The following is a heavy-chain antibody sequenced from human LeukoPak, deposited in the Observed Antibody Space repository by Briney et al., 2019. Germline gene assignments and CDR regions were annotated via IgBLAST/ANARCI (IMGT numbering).Heavy chain of an antibody. V-gene: IGHV1-69*04. Sequence: ASVKVSCKAFGGTFSSYAISWVRQAPGQGLEWMGRIIPILGIANYAQKFQGRVTITADKSTSTAYMELSSLRSEDTAVYYCARDTYYYDSSGHHTPDYWGQGTLVTVSS. CDR2: IIPILGIA. CDR1: GGTFSSYA. J-gene: IGHJ4*02. CDR3: ARDTYYYDSSGHHTPDY. D-gene: IGHD3-22*01.